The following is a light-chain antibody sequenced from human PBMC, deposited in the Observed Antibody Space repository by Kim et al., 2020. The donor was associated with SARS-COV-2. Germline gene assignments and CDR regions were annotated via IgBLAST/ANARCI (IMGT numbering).Light chain of an antibody. V-gene: IGLV1-44*01. CDR1: SSNRGSNT. CDR3: VAWDDSLNGYV. J-gene: IGLJ1*01. Sequence: GPRVPISCSGRSSNRGSNTVNWYQQLPETAPKLLSYSNNQRPSGVPYRFSGSKSGTSASLAISGLQSEDEADYYCVAWDDSLNGYVFGTGTKVTVL. CDR2: SNN.